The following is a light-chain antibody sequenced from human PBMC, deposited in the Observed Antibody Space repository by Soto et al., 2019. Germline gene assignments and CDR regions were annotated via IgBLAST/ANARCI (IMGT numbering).Light chain of an antibody. CDR2: SAS. CDR1: QRISSD. J-gene: IGKJ5*01. V-gene: IGKV3-15*01. CDR3: QLYNTWPLIT. Sequence: EIVMTQSPATLSVSPGERATLSCRASQRISSDLAWYQQKPGQAPRLLISSASTRATGIPARFSGTESGTEFTLTISSLQSEDFAVYYCQLYNTWPLITFGQGTRLEIK.